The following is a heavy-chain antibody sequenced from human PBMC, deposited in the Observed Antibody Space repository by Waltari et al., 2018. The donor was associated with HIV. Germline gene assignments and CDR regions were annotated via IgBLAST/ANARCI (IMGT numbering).Heavy chain of an antibody. Sequence: VHLVASGGGVVQPGRSLRVSCAVPGFTFSDVAMPGVRQAPGKGLEWICYIGSDGSSDEYRDSVQGRFNISRDNSKKILYLYMNSLKVEDTAVYYCARGLLGAAARTPSGYWGQGTRVTVSS. V-gene: IGHV3-33*01. CDR3: ARGLLGAAARTPSGY. CDR2: IGSDGSSD. D-gene: IGHD3-16*01. J-gene: IGHJ4*02. CDR1: GFTFSDVA.